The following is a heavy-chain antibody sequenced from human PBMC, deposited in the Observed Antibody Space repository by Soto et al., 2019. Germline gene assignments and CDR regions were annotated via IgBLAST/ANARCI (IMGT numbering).Heavy chain of an antibody. CDR1: GLTFSNYW. J-gene: IGHJ6*02. V-gene: IGHV3-7*03. CDR3: ASVPGSPGYHGLDV. D-gene: IGHD5-12*01. Sequence: EVQLVESGGGLVQPGGSLRLSCAASGLTFSNYWMTWVRQAPGKGLEWVANIKRDGSEKYYVDSLNDRFTISRDNAKNSLYLQMNSLRAEDTAVYYCASVPGSPGYHGLDVWGQGTTVTVSS. CDR2: IKRDGSEK.